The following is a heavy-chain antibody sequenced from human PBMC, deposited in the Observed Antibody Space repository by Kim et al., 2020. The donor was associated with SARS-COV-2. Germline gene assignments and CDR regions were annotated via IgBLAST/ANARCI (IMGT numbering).Heavy chain of an antibody. CDR3: ARRGLREDGYNYFRRYNRDDAFDI. V-gene: IGHV4-39*01. CDR1: GGSISSSSYY. J-gene: IGHJ3*02. D-gene: IGHD5-12*01. Sequence: SETLSLTCTVSGGSISSSSYYWGWIRQPPGKGLEWIGSIYYSGSTYYNPSLKSRVTISVDTSKNQFSLKLSSVTAADTAVYYCARRGLREDGYNYFRRYNRDDAFDIWGQGTMVTVSS. CDR2: IYYSGST.